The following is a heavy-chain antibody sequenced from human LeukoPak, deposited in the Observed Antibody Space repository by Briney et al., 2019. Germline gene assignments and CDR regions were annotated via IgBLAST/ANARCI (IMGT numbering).Heavy chain of an antibody. CDR1: GFTFSSYS. V-gene: IGHV3-21*01. J-gene: IGHJ4*02. CDR3: ARRYLGYCSSTNCYLDY. CDR2: NSISSSYI. Sequence: GGSLRLSCAASGFTFSSYSMNWVRQAPGKGLEWVSSNSISSSYIYYADSVRGRFTISRDNAKNSLYLQMNSLIAEDTAVYYCARRYLGYCSSTNCYLDYWGQGTLVTVSS. D-gene: IGHD2-2*01.